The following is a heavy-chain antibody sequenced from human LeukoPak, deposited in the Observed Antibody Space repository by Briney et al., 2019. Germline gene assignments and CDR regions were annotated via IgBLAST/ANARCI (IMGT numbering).Heavy chain of an antibody. J-gene: IGHJ4*02. CDR3: AKGLSTRPLYYFDY. CDR1: GFTFSSYA. D-gene: IGHD6-6*01. Sequence: PGGSLRLSCAASGFTFSSYAMSWVRQAPGKGLEWVSGISASGASTYNADSVKGRFTISRDNSKNTLYLQMNSLRVEDTAVYYCAKGLSTRPLYYFDYWGQGTLVTVSS. CDR2: ISASGAST. V-gene: IGHV3-23*01.